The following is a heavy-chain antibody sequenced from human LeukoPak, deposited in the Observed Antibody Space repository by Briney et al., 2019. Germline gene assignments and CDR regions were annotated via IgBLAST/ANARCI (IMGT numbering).Heavy chain of an antibody. D-gene: IGHD3-10*01. CDR2: IYHSGST. CDR1: GYSISSGYY. J-gene: IGHJ6*03. Sequence: PSETLSLTCTVSGYSISSGYYWGWIRQPPGKGLEWIGSIYHSGSTYYNPSLESRVTISVDTSKNQFSLKLSSVTAADTAVYYCARVYYGSGSYYNNSSWYYYMDVWGKGTTVTVSS. CDR3: ARVYYGSGSYYNNSSWYYYMDV. V-gene: IGHV4-38-2*02.